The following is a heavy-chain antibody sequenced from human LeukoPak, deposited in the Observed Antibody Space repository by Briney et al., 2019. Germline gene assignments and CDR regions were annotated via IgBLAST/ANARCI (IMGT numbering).Heavy chain of an antibody. CDR1: GGSFSGYY. Sequence: SETLSLTCAVYGGSFSGYYWNWIRQPPGKGLEWIGEINHSGSTAYNPSLKSRVTISVDKSKNQFSLKLSSVTAADTAMYYCASRSGDVPYFFDYWGQETLVTVSS. CDR3: ASRSGDVPYFFDY. D-gene: IGHD2-21*01. V-gene: IGHV4-34*01. CDR2: INHSGST. J-gene: IGHJ4*02.